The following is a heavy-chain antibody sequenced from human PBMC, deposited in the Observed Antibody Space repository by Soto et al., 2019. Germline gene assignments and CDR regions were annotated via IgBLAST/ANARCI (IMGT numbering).Heavy chain of an antibody. CDR1: GYTFFTYD. D-gene: IGHD5-12*01. CDR2: ISTYSRDT. V-gene: IGHV1-18*01. J-gene: IGHJ5*02. Sequence: ALVKVSCEASGYTFFTYDISWVRQAPGQGLEWMGWISTYSRDTKYAQKFQGRVTMTTDTSTTTAYLELRSLRSDDTAVYYCARHHGPTTSENWFDPWAQGTLVTVSS. CDR3: ARHHGPTTSENWFDP.